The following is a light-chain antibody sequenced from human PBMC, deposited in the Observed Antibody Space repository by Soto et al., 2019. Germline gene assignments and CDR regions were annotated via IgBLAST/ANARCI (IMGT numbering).Light chain of an antibody. Sequence: QSVLTQPRSVSGSPGQSVTISCTGTSSDVGGYNYVSWYQQHPGKAPKFMIYDVSKRPSGVPDRFSGSKSGNTASLTISGLQAEDEADYYCCSYAGSFILLFGGGTKVTVL. CDR3: CSYAGSFILL. J-gene: IGLJ2*01. CDR1: SSDVGGYNY. CDR2: DVS. V-gene: IGLV2-11*01.